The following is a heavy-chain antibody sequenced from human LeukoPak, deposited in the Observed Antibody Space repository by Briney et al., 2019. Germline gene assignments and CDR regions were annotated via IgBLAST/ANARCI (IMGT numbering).Heavy chain of an antibody. V-gene: IGHV3-30*18. Sequence: GGSLRLACAASGFTFSSYGIHWVRQAQGKGLEWVAFISYDGSTTYYADSVEGRFTISRDNSKNTMYVQMNSLRAEDTAVYYCAKDERWRRSDFHGGFDYWGQGALVTVYS. J-gene: IGHJ4*02. CDR1: GFTFSSYG. CDR3: AKDERWRRSDFHGGFDY. CDR2: ISYDGSTT. D-gene: IGHD2-21*02.